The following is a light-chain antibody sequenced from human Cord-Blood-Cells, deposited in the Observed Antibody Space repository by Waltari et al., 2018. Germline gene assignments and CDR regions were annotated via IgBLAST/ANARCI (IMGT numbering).Light chain of an antibody. V-gene: IGLV1-51*01. CDR1: SPNIGNNY. CDR2: DNN. J-gene: IGLJ3*02. CDR3: GTWDSSLSVWV. Sequence: QSVLTQPPSVSAAPGQQVTIPCSGSSPNIGNNYVTWYQQLPGTAPKLLIYDNNKRPSGIPDRFPGSKSGTSATLGITGLQTGDEADYYCGTWDSSLSVWVFGGGTKLTVL.